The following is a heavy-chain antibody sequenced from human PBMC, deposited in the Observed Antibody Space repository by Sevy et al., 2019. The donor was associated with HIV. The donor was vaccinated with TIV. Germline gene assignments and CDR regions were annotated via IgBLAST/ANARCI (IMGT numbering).Heavy chain of an antibody. V-gene: IGHV3-23*01. CDR2: LSFGWGEI. CDR3: AREGCTKPHDY. CDR1: GFTFSKYS. D-gene: IGHD2-8*01. Sequence: GGPLRLSCAASGFTFSKYSMSWVRQPPGKGLEWVSTLSFGWGEINYADSVKGRFTISRDNSKSSVYLQMNNLRPEDTAVYYCAREGCTKPHDYWGQGTLVTVSS. J-gene: IGHJ4*02.